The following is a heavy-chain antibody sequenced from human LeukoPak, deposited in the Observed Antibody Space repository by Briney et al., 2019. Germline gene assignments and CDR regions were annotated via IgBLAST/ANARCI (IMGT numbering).Heavy chain of an antibody. V-gene: IGHV3-74*01. CDR2: INSDVSST. CDR3: ARAPGRAGLDY. Sequence: GGSLRLSCAASGFTFSSYWMHWVRHAPGKGLLWVSRINSDVSSTSYADSVKGRFTISRDNVKTTLYLQMNSLRAEDTAVYYCARAPGRAGLDYWGQGTLVTVSS. D-gene: IGHD5-24*01. J-gene: IGHJ4*02. CDR1: GFTFSSYW.